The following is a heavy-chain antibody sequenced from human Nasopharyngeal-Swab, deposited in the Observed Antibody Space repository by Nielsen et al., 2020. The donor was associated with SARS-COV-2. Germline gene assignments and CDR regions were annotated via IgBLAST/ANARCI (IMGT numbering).Heavy chain of an antibody. J-gene: IGHJ4*02. Sequence: SETLSLTCAVYGGPFSDYHWSWVRQPPGKGLEWVGEMKPTGRTNYNPSLKSRVTISVDTSKNQFFLELISVTAADTAVYYCAGHPADFDYWGQGILVTVSS. CDR1: GGPFSDYH. V-gene: IGHV4-34*01. CDR2: MKPTGRT. D-gene: IGHD6-13*01. CDR3: AGHPADFDY.